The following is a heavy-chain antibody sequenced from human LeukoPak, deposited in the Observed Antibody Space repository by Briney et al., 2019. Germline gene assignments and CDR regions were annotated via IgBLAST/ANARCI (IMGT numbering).Heavy chain of an antibody. J-gene: IGHJ4*02. CDR1: GGSFSGYY. CDR2: IYYSGST. Sequence: SETLSLTCAVYGGSFSGYYWSWIRQPPGKGLEWIGYIYYSGSTNYNPSLKSRVTISVDTSKNQFSLKLSSVTAADTAVYYCARDSYSSSSGGIDYWGQGTLVTVST. CDR3: ARDSYSSSSGGIDY. V-gene: IGHV4-59*01. D-gene: IGHD6-6*01.